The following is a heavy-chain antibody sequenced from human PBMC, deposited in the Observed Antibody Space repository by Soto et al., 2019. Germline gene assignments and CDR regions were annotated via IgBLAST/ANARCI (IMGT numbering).Heavy chain of an antibody. CDR2: ISYDGSNK. CDR1: GFTFSSYG. Sequence: GGSLRLSCAASGFTFSSYGMHWVRQAPGKGLEWVAVISYDGSNKYYADSVKGRFTISRDNSKNTLYLQMNSLRAEDTAVYYCAKDRSRIFGVVTHMGYYYYGMDVWGQGTTVTVS. J-gene: IGHJ6*02. CDR3: AKDRSRIFGVVTHMGYYYYGMDV. V-gene: IGHV3-30*18. D-gene: IGHD3-3*01.